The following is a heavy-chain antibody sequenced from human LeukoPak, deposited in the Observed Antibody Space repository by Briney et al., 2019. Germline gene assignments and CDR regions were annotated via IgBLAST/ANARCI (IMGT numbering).Heavy chain of an antibody. CDR1: GGSISSGGYY. CDR2: IYYSGST. D-gene: IGHD6-6*01. CDR3: ARELWVAAHPFDP. V-gene: IGHV4-31*03. J-gene: IGHJ5*02. Sequence: PSETLSLTCTVSGGSISSGGYYWSWVRQHPGKGLEWIGYIYYSGSTYYNPSPKSRVTISVDTSKNQFSLKLSSVTAADTAVYYCARELWVAAHPFDPWGQGTLVTVSS.